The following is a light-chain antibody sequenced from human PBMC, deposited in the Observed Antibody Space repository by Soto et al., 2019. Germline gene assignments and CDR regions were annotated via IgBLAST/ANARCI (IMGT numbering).Light chain of an antibody. CDR1: QGINSR. J-gene: IGKJ1*01. Sequence: DIQMTQSPSSVSASVGDRVSITCRASQGINSRLAWYQQKPGKAPQLLIYAASSLQTGVPSRFSGSASGTDFTLTISSLQPEDFASYYCQQANSFPWTFGQGTKVEIK. CDR2: AAS. V-gene: IGKV1-12*01. CDR3: QQANSFPWT.